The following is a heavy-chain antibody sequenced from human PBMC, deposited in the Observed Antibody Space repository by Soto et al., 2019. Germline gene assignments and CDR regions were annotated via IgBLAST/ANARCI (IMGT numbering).Heavy chain of an antibody. CDR1: GFTFSSYA. CDR3: ARDSSSWYYYYYGMDV. D-gene: IGHD6-13*01. J-gene: IGHJ6*02. Sequence: GGSLRLSCAASGFTFSSYAMHWVRQAPGKGLEWVAVISYDGSNKYYADSVKGRFTISRDNSKNTLYLQMNSLRAEDTAVYYCARDSSSWYYYYYGMDVWGQGTTVTVYS. V-gene: IGHV3-30-3*01. CDR2: ISYDGSNK.